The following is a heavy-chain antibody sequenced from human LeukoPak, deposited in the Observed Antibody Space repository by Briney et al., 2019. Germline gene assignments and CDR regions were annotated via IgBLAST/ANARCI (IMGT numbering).Heavy chain of an antibody. J-gene: IGHJ4*02. V-gene: IGHV4-39*07. CDR3: TAEKNGSPHY. CDR1: RGSISSSTYY. Sequence: SETLSLTCTVSRGSISSSTYYWSWVRQPPGKGLEWIASIYYTGSTYYNPSLKSRVTILLDMSKNEFSLTMSSVTAADTAVYFCTAEKNGSPHYWGQGTQVTVSS. D-gene: IGHD2-8*01. CDR2: IYYTGST.